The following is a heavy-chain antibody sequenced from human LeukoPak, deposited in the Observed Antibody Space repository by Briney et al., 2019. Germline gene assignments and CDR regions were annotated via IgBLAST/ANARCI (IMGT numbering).Heavy chain of an antibody. J-gene: IGHJ4*02. CDR1: GFTFSSYT. CDR2: ISSRSSYI. Sequence: PGGSLRLSCAASGFTFSSYTMNWVRQAPGKGLEWVSSISSRSSYIHYADSVKGRFTISRDNAKNSLYLQVNSLRAEDTAVYYCEKAPPKGNFYDSSAYGENDYWGQGTLVTVSS. CDR3: EKAPPKGNFYDSSAYGENDY. V-gene: IGHV3-21*01. D-gene: IGHD3-22*01.